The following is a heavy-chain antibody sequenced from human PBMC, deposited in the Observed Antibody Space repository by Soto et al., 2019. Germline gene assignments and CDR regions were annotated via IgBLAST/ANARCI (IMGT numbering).Heavy chain of an antibody. CDR2: IHYSGST. CDR1: GGSISSGGYY. D-gene: IGHD1-20*01. V-gene: IGHV4-31*03. J-gene: IGHJ4*02. Sequence: QVQLQESGPGLVKPSQTLSLTCTVSGGSISSGGYYWSWIRQHPGKGLEWIGYIHYSGSTYYNPSLKSRVTISVDTSKNQVSLKLSPVTGADTAVYYCARVGITGNKLDYWGQGTLVTVSS. CDR3: ARVGITGNKLDY.